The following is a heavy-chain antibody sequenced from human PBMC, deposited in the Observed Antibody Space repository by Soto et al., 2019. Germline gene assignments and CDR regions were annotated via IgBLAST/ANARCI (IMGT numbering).Heavy chain of an antibody. Sequence: PGGSLRLSCAASGFTFSSYAMHWVRQAPGKGLEWVAVISYDGSNKYYAASVKGRFTISRDNSKNTLYLQMSSLRAEDKAVYYCASHDSSCYLDYWGQGTLVTVSS. D-gene: IGHD3-22*01. CDR1: GFTFSSYA. CDR3: ASHDSSCYLDY. V-gene: IGHV3-30-3*01. J-gene: IGHJ4*02. CDR2: ISYDGSNK.